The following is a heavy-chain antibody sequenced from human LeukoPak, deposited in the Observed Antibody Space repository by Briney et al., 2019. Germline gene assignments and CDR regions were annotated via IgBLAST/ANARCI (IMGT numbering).Heavy chain of an antibody. CDR1: GLTISDYY. V-gene: IGHV3-11*01. CDR3: ARGVAAPYWYFDL. J-gene: IGHJ2*01. Sequence: PGGSLRLFCAASGLTISDYYMSWIRQAPGKGLEWVSYISSSGSTIYYADSVKGRFTISRDNAKNSLYLQMNSLRAEDTAVYYCARGVAAPYWYFDLWGRGTLVTVSS. CDR2: ISSSGSTI. D-gene: IGHD6-25*01.